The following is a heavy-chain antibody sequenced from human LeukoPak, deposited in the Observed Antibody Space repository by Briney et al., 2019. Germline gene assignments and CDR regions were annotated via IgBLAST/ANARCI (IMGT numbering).Heavy chain of an antibody. J-gene: IGHJ3*02. Sequence: GESLKISCKGSGYSFTSYWIGWVRQMPGKGLECKGIIYPGDSDTRYSPSFQGQVTISADKSISTAYLEWSSLKASDSAMYYWQRRQYDILTGRHDTETDAFDIWGQGTMVTVSS. CDR1: GYSFTSYW. CDR3: QRRQYDILTGRHDTETDAFDI. V-gene: IGHV5-51*01. D-gene: IGHD3-9*01. CDR2: IYPGDSDT.